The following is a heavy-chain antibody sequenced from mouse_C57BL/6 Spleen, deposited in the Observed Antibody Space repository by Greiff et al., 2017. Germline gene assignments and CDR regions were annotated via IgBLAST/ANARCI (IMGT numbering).Heavy chain of an antibody. V-gene: IGHV1-42*01. D-gene: IGHD4-1*02. CDR2: FNPSTGGT. Sequence: DVQLQESGPELVKPGASVKISCKASGYSFTGYYMNWVKQSPEKSLEWIGEFNPSTGGTPYNQKFKAKATLTVDKSSSTAYMQLKSLTSEDSAFYCCARSPTAWFACWGQGTLVTVSA. J-gene: IGHJ3*01. CDR1: GYSFTGYY. CDR3: ARSPTAWFAC.